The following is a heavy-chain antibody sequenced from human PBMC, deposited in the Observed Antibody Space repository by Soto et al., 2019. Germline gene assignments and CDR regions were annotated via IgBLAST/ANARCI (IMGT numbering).Heavy chain of an antibody. CDR1: GGSLGSSSYY. D-gene: IGHD6-13*01. CDR3: ASIAAPGTTHFDF. CDR2: IYYSGNT. Sequence: PSETRSLTCTVSGGSLGSSSYYWGWIRQSPGKGLEWIGNIYYSGNTFYNPSLKSRATISVDTSKNQFYLHLSSVTAADTAIFYCASIAAPGTTHFDFWGQGTLVTVSS. J-gene: IGHJ4*02. V-gene: IGHV4-39*01.